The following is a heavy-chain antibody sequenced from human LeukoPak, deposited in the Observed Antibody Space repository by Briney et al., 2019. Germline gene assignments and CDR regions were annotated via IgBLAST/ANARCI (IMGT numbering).Heavy chain of an antibody. J-gene: IGHJ5*02. CDR2: IYYSGST. CDR3: ARGPLLSWFDP. CDR1: GGSISSGGYY. Sequence: SQILSPTCTVSGGSISSGGYYWSWIRQHPGKSLEWIGYIYYSGSTYYNPSLKSRVTISVDTSKNQFSLKLSSVTAADTAVYYCARGPLLSWFDPWGQGTLVTVSS. D-gene: IGHD2-15*01. V-gene: IGHV4-31*03.